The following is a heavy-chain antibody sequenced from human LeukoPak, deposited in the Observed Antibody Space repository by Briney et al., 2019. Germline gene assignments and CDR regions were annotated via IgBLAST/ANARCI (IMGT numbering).Heavy chain of an antibody. CDR3: TRVQAGRSGLMDV. J-gene: IGHJ6*02. CDR1: GFTFSSSW. D-gene: IGHD2-8*02. V-gene: IGHV3-74*01. CDR2: IDPDGSTT. Sequence: GGSLRLSCAASGFTFSSSWMHWVRQAPGKGLVWVSRIDPDGSTTNYADSVKGRFTTSRDNAKNTLYLQMNSLRAEDTALYYCTRVQAGRSGLMDVWGRGTTVTVSS.